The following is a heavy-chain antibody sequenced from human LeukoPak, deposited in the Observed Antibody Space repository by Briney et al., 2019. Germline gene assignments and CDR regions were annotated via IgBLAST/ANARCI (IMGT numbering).Heavy chain of an antibody. Sequence: GSLRLSCAASGFTFSSYEMNWVRQAPGKGLEWVSYISSSGSTIYYADSVKGRFTVSRDNAKNSLYLQMNSLRAEDTAVYYCAGRLWFGEPIYWGQGTLVTVSS. CDR1: GFTFSSYE. CDR2: ISSSGSTI. J-gene: IGHJ4*02. V-gene: IGHV3-48*03. D-gene: IGHD3-10*01. CDR3: AGRLWFGEPIY.